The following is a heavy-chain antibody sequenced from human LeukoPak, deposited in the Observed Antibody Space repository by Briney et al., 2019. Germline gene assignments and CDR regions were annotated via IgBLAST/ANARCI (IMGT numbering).Heavy chain of an antibody. CDR2: IYCSSSYI. CDR3: ARDRRYSSGWYGVHDAFDI. Sequence: GGALRLSCAASGFTFSSYCMERVRQGPGKGVEWVSSIYCSSSYIYYADSVKGRFTISRDNAKNSLYLQMNSLRAEDTAVYYCARDRRYSSGWYGVHDAFDIWGQGTMVTVSS. V-gene: IGHV3-21*01. D-gene: IGHD6-19*01. CDR1: GFTFSSYC. J-gene: IGHJ3*02.